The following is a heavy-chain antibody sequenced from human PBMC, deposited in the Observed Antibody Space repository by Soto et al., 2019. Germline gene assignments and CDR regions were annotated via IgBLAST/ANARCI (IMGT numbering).Heavy chain of an antibody. CDR1: GGTFSSYA. CDR3: ARGGRDYDSSGYQIAFDY. CDR2: IIPIFGTA. D-gene: IGHD3-22*01. J-gene: IGHJ4*02. Sequence: SVKVSCKASGGTFSSYAISWVRQAPGQGLEWMGGIIPIFGTANYAQKFQGRVTITADESTSTAYMELSSLRSEDTAVCYCARGGRDYDSSGYQIAFDYWGPGILVTVSS. V-gene: IGHV1-69*13.